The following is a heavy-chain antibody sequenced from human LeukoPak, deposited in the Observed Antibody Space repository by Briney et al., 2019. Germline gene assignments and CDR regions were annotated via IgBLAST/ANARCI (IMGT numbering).Heavy chain of an antibody. J-gene: IGHJ5*02. CDR3: APAEMTAVP. Sequence: ASVKVSCKVSGYTLSELSMHWVRQAPGKGLVWIGGFDPEDGETFYAQNFQGRVTVTEDTSTDTAYMELSSLRSEDTAVYYCAPAEMTAVPWGQGTLVTVSS. CDR1: GYTLSELS. CDR2: FDPEDGET. V-gene: IGHV1-24*01. D-gene: IGHD4-11*01.